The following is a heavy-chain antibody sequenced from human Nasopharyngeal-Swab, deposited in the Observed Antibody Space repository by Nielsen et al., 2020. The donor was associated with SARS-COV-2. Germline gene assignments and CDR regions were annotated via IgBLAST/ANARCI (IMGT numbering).Heavy chain of an antibody. CDR3: ARSTMVQGEAHY. Sequence: KVSCKGSGYSFTSYWIGWVRQMPGKGLEWMGIIYPGDSDTRYSPSFQGQVTISADKSISTAYLQWSSLKASDTAMYYCARSTMVQGEAHYWGQGTLATVSS. J-gene: IGHJ4*02. CDR2: IYPGDSDT. D-gene: IGHD3-10*01. V-gene: IGHV5-51*01. CDR1: GYSFTSYW.